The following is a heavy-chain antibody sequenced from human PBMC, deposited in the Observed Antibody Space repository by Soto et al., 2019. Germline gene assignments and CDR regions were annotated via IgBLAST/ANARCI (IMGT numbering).Heavy chain of an antibody. CDR2: ISYDGSNK. V-gene: IGHV3-30-3*01. D-gene: IGHD5-18*01. J-gene: IGHJ6*02. CDR1: GFTFSSYA. Sequence: GSLRLSCAASGFTFSSYAMHWVRQAPGKGLEWVAVISYDGSNKYYADSVKGRFTISRDNSKNTLYLQMNSLRAEDTAVYYCARDRGVQLWLPHYYYGMDVWGQGTTVTVSS. CDR3: ARDRGVQLWLPHYYYGMDV.